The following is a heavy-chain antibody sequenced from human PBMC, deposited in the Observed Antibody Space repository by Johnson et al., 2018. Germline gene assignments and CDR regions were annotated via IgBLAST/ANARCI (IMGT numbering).Heavy chain of an antibody. CDR1: GFTFDVYA. J-gene: IGHJ6*03. V-gene: IGHV3-9*01. CDR2: ISWNSGTI. Sequence: VQLVESGGGVVQPGRSLRLSCAASGFTFDVYAMHWVRQAPGKGLEWVSGISWNSGTIGYADSVKGRFTISSDNAKNSLYLQMTSLRAEETAVYYCANDKSGISCPVEDYNYYMDVWGKGTTVTVSS. CDR3: ANDKSGISCPVEDYNYYMDV. D-gene: IGHD6-13*01.